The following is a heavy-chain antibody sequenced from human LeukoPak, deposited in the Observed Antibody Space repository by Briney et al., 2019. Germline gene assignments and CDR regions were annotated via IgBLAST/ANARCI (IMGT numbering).Heavy chain of an antibody. Sequence: SGGSLRLSCAASGFTFSSYGMHWVRQAPGKGLEWVAVISYDGSNKYYADSVKGRFTISRDNSKNTLYLQMNSLRAEDTAVYYCAKELPAYYYDSSGYPLDYWGQGTLVTVSS. CDR2: ISYDGSNK. J-gene: IGHJ4*02. V-gene: IGHV3-30*18. D-gene: IGHD3-22*01. CDR1: GFTFSSYG. CDR3: AKELPAYYYDSSGYPLDY.